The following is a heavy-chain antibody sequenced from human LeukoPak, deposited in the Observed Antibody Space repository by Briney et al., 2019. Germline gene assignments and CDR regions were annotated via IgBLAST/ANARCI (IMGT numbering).Heavy chain of an antibody. Sequence: SQTLSLTCTVSGVTISSGGYYWRWLRQHPGKGLEWIGYIYYSGCTYYNPSLKSLITISVDTSKNQFSLKLSSVAAADTAVYYCARSADLLWFGESPYYYYGMDVWGQGTTVTVSS. CDR1: GVTISSGGYY. CDR3: ARSADLLWFGESPYYYYGMDV. J-gene: IGHJ6*02. D-gene: IGHD3-10*01. V-gene: IGHV4-31*01. CDR2: IYYSGCT.